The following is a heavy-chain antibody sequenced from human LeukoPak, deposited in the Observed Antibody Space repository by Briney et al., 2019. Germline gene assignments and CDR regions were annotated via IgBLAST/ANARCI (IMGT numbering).Heavy chain of an antibody. Sequence: GASVKDSCKASGGTFSSYAISWVRQAPGQGLEWMGGIIPIFGTANYAQKFQGRVTITADESTSTAYMELSSLRSEDTAVYYCARDRLDYGDYETCLDVWGKGTTVTVSS. V-gene: IGHV1-69*13. CDR3: ARDRLDYGDYETCLDV. CDR2: IIPIFGTA. J-gene: IGHJ6*04. CDR1: GGTFSSYA. D-gene: IGHD4-17*01.